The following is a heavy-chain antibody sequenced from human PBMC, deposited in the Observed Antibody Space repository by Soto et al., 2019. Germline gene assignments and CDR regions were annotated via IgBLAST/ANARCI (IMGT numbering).Heavy chain of an antibody. Sequence: QVQLVQSGAEVKKPGASVKVSCKVSGYTLTELSMNWVRQAPGKGLEWMGGFDPEDDETIYAKKFQGRVTMTEDTPTDTAYMELSSLRSEDTAVYYCATVLNWNDVARLFDYWGQGTLVTVSS. D-gene: IGHD1-1*01. J-gene: IGHJ4*02. CDR2: FDPEDDET. CDR3: ATVLNWNDVARLFDY. CDR1: GYTLTELS. V-gene: IGHV1-24*01.